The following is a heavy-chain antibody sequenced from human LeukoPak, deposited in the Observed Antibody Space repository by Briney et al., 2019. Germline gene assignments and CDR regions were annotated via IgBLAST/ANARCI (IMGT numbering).Heavy chain of an antibody. CDR2: IIPILGIA. J-gene: IGHJ4*02. CDR1: GGTFSSYA. V-gene: IGHV1-69*04. CDR3: ARDSMSIAARSLKD. D-gene: IGHD6-6*01. Sequence: GASVKVSCKASGGTFSSYAISWVRQAPGQGLEWMGRIIPILGIANYAQKFQGRVTITADKSTSTAYMELSSLRSEDTAVYYCARDSMSIAARSLKDWGQGTLVTVSS.